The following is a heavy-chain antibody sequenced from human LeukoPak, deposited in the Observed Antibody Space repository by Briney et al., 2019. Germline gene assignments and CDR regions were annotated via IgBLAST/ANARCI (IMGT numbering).Heavy chain of an antibody. CDR3: ARHRVSSSWSFFDY. CDR2: IYYSRST. CDR1: GGSISSGGYY. D-gene: IGHD6-6*01. Sequence: SETLSLTCTVSGGSISSGGYYWSWIRQHPGKGLEWIGYIYYSRSTYYNPSLKSRITISVDTSKNQFSLKLSSVTAADTAVYYCARHRVSSSWSFFDYWGQGTLVTVSS. V-gene: IGHV4-31*03. J-gene: IGHJ4*02.